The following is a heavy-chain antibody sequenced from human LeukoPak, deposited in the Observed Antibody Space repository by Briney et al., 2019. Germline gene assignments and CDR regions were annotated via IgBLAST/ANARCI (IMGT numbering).Heavy chain of an antibody. D-gene: IGHD6-13*01. Sequence: PGGSLRLSCAASGFTVSSNYMSWVRQAPGKGLEWVSVIYSGGSTYYADSVKGRFTISRDNSKNTLYLQMNSLRAEDTAVYYCARITQQLYYYYGMDVWGQGTTVTVSS. J-gene: IGHJ6*02. CDR1: GFTVSSNY. CDR3: ARITQQLYYYYGMDV. CDR2: IYSGGST. V-gene: IGHV3-53*01.